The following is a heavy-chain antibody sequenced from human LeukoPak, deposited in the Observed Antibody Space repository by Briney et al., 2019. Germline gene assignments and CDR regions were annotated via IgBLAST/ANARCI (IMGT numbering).Heavy chain of an antibody. CDR1: GFTFSSYA. J-gene: IGHJ4*02. CDR2: ISGSGGST. V-gene: IGHV3-23*01. Sequence: QTGGSLRLSCAASGFTFSSYAMSWVRQAPGKGLEWVSAISGSGGSTYYADSVKGRFTISRDNSKNTLYLQMNSLRAEDTAVYYCAKDPIVSSSSTSCCFDYWGQGTLVTVSS. CDR3: AKDPIVSSSSTSCCFDY. D-gene: IGHD2-2*01.